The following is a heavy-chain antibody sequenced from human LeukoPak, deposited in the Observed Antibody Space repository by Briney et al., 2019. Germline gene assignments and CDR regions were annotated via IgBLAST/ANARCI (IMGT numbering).Heavy chain of an antibody. V-gene: IGHV3-48*03. D-gene: IGHD6-13*01. CDR1: GFTFSSYE. J-gene: IGHJ4*02. CDR3: ATTFAAAGTKFHYFDY. CDR2: ISSSGSTI. Sequence: GGSLRLSCAASGFTFSSYEMNWVRQAPGKGLEWVSYISSSGSTIYYADSVKGRFIISRDNAKNSLYLQMNSLRAEDTAVYYCATTFAAAGTKFHYFDYWGQGTLVTVSS.